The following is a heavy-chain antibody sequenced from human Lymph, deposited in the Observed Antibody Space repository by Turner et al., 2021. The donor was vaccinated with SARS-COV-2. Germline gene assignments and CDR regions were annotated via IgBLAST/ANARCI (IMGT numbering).Heavy chain of an antibody. D-gene: IGHD3-22*01. CDR2: ISYDGSDK. CDR1: GFTFSCYA. J-gene: IGHJ4*02. Sequence: QVQLVESGGGVVQPGRSLRLSCAASGFTFSCYAMHWVRQAPGKGLEWVAFISYDGSDKYYADSVKGRFTFSRDNSKNTLYLQMNSLRAEDTAVYYCARDRDSSGWVDYWGQGTLVTVSS. V-gene: IGHV3-30*04. CDR3: ARDRDSSGWVDY.